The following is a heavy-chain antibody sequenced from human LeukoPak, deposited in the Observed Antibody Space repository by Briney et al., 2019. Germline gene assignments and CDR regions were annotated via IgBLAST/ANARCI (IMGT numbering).Heavy chain of an antibody. CDR3: ARGSIYYYMDV. CDR1: GFGFSTYG. CDR2: ISANGGTT. V-gene: IGHV3-23*01. J-gene: IGHJ6*03. Sequence: GGSLRLSCAASGFGFSTYGMSWVRQAPGKGLEWVSIISANGGTTYYADSVRGRFTISRDNSKNTLYLQMNSLRAEDTAVYYCARGSIYYYMDVWGKGTTVTISS.